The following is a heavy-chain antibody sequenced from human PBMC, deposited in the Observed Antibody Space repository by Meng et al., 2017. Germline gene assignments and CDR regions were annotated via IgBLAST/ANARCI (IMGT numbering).Heavy chain of an antibody. V-gene: IGHV4-61*01. CDR3: ARGLTYYYDSSGYYFDY. Sequence: PFESSSLHCTVFGGSVSSGSYYWSWIRQPPGNGLEWIGYIYYSGSTNYNPSLKSRVTISVDTSKNQFSLKLSSVTAADTAVYYCARGLTYYYDSSGYYFDYWGQGTLVTVSS. D-gene: IGHD3-22*01. J-gene: IGHJ4*02. CDR1: GGSVSSGSYY. CDR2: IYYSGST.